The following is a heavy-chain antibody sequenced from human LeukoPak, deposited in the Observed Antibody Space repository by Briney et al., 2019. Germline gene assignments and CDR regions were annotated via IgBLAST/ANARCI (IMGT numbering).Heavy chain of an antibody. Sequence: GASVKVSCKASGYTFTSYGIYWVRQAPGQGPGWMGGISAYNGNTKYAQNLQGRVTMTTDTSTSTAYMELRSLRSDDTAVYYCTRDLPYSSSWESIDYWGQGTLVTVSS. V-gene: IGHV1-18*01. CDR2: ISAYNGNT. CDR1: GYTFTSYG. J-gene: IGHJ4*02. CDR3: TRDLPYSSSWESIDY. D-gene: IGHD6-13*01.